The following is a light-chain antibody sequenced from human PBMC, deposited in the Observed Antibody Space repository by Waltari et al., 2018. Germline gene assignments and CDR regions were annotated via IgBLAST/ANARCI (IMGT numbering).Light chain of an antibody. CDR1: RNLLYSPNNKNY. V-gene: IGKV4-1*01. J-gene: IGKJ1*01. CDR3: QQYYANPRT. Sequence: VMTQSPDSVAVSLGERATINCKSRRNLLYSPNNKNYLAWFQQKAGQPPKLLIYWASSRESGVPDRFSGSGSGSDFTLTISSLQAEDVAVYYCQQYYANPRTFGQGTRVEIK. CDR2: WAS.